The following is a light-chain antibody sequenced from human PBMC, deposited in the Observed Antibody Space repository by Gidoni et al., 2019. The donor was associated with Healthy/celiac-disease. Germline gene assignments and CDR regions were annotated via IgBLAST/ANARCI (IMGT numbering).Light chain of an antibody. CDR3: QKHNIRPPIT. CDR2: GAS. J-gene: IGKJ5*01. Sequence: IVMTHSPATLSVSPGERATPSCRTSQSVSSNLAWYQQKHGQAPRLLIYGASTRATGIPARFSGSGSGTEFTLTISSMQYEEYAVYYCQKHNIRPPITFGQGTRLEIK. CDR1: QSVSSN. V-gene: IGKV3-15*01.